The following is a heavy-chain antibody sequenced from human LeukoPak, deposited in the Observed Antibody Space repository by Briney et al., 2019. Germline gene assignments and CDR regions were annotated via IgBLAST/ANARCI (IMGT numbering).Heavy chain of an antibody. J-gene: IGHJ4*02. CDR1: GYAFTGYY. D-gene: IGHD6-19*01. CDR2: ISAYNGNT. Sequence: ASVKVSCKASGYAFTGYYMHWVRQAPGQGLEWMGWISAYNGNTNYAQKLQGRVTMTTDTSTSTAYMELRSLRSDDTAVYYCAREVSFSSGWYYFDYWGQGTLVTVSS. CDR3: AREVSFSSGWYYFDY. V-gene: IGHV1-18*04.